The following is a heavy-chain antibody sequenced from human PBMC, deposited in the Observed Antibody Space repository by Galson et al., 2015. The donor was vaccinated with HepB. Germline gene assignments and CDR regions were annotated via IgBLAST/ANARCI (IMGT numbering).Heavy chain of an antibody. V-gene: IGHV4-59*01. CDR1: GGSISDYY. CDR2: IYYTGST. CDR3: ARGQFGSSEQLDY. Sequence: SETLSLTCTVSGGSISDYYWDWIRQPPGKGLEWIGHIYYTGSTDYNPSLKSRVTISVDTSNSQFSLRLTSVTAADTAVYYCARGQFGSSEQLDYWGQGSLVTVSS. D-gene: IGHD6-6*01. J-gene: IGHJ4*02.